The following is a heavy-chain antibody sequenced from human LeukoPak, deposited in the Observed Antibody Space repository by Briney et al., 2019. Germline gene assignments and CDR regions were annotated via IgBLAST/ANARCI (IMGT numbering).Heavy chain of an antibody. Sequence: SETLSLTCTASGGSISSYYWSWIRQPPGKGLEWIGYIYYSGSTNYNPSLKSRVTISVDTSKNQFSLKLSSVTAADTAVYYCARSGLTDYDILTGYYTNYYFDYWGQGTLVTVSS. CDR1: GGSISSYY. J-gene: IGHJ4*02. CDR2: IYYSGST. D-gene: IGHD3-9*01. CDR3: ARSGLTDYDILTGYYTNYYFDY. V-gene: IGHV4-59*01.